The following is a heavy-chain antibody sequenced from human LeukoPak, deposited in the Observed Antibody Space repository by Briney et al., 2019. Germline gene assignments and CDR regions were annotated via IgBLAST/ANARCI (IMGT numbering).Heavy chain of an antibody. CDR2: IYYSGST. Sequence: PSETLSLTCTVSGGSISSYYWSWIRQPPVKALEWIGYIYYSGSTNYNPSLKSRVTISVDTSKNQFSLKLSSVTAADTAVYYCARLVRYYGSGSYFMYNLFDPWGQGTLVTVSS. J-gene: IGHJ5*02. CDR3: ARLVRYYGSGSYFMYNLFDP. CDR1: GGSISSYY. D-gene: IGHD3-10*01. V-gene: IGHV4-59*08.